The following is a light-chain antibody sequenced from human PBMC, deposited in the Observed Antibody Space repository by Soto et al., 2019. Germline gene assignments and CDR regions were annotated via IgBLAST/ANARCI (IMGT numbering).Light chain of an antibody. CDR1: QGIISN. J-gene: IGKJ1*01. V-gene: IGKV3-15*01. CDR2: GAS. CDR3: QQYYDWPRT. Sequence: ETVMTQSPVTLSVSPGERVTLSCRASQGIISNLAWYQQKRGQAPRVLIYGASTRATGVPDRFSGSGSGTEFTLTITSLQSEDSAIYYWQQYYDWPRTFGQGTNVEIK.